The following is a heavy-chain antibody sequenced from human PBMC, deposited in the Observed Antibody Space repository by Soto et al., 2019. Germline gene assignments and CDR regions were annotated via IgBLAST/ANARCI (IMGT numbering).Heavy chain of an antibody. Sequence: QVQLQQWGAGLLKPSETLSLTCAVYGGSFSGYYWSWIRQPPGKGLEWIGEINHSGSTNYNPSLKSRVTISVDTSKNQFSLKLSPVTAADTAVYYCARPSSGWYRPFDYWGQGTLVTVSS. J-gene: IGHJ4*02. CDR1: GGSFSGYY. CDR3: ARPSSGWYRPFDY. CDR2: INHSGST. D-gene: IGHD6-19*01. V-gene: IGHV4-34*01.